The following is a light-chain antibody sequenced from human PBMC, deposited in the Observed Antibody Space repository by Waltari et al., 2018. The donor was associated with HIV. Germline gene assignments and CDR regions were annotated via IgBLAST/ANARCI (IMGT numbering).Light chain of an antibody. Sequence: TITCRASQSISTYLNWYQQKPGKAPQLLIYAASNLQSGVPSRFSGSGSRTEFTLTISSLQREDFATYYCQQSYSIPLTFGGGTKVEIK. J-gene: IGKJ4*01. V-gene: IGKV1-39*01. CDR2: AAS. CDR1: QSISTY. CDR3: QQSYSIPLT.